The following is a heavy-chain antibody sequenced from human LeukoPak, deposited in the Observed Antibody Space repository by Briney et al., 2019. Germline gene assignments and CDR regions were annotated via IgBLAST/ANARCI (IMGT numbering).Heavy chain of an antibody. J-gene: IGHJ4*02. CDR1: GGSISSSTYY. D-gene: IGHD4-17*01. CDR3: ARHGPTVTGGTDY. Sequence: TSETLSFTCTVSGGSISSSTYYWGWIRQPPGKGLEWIGSIYYSGSTYYNPSLKSRVTISVDTSKNQFSLKLSSVTAADTAVYYCARHGPTVTGGTDYWGQGTLVTVSS. CDR2: IYYSGST. V-gene: IGHV4-39*01.